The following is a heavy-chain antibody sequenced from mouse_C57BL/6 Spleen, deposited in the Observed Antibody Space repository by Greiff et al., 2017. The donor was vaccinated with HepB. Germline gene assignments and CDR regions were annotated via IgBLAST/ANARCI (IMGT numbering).Heavy chain of an antibody. Sequence: EVKVVESGEGLVKPGGSLKLSCAASGFTFSSYAMSWVRQTPEKRLEWVAYISSGGDYIYYADTVKGRFTISRDNARSTLYLQMSSLKSEDTAMYYCTRDHSNYSWFAYWGQGTLVTVSA. CDR1: GFTFSSYA. CDR2: ISSGGDYI. J-gene: IGHJ3*01. D-gene: IGHD2-5*01. CDR3: TRDHSNYSWFAY. V-gene: IGHV5-9-1*02.